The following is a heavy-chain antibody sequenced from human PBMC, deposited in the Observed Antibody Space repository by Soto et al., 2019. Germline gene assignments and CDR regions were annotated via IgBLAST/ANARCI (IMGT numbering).Heavy chain of an antibody. CDR3: AHTVDYGELWDY. Sequence: QITLKESGPTLVKPTQTLTLTCTFSGFSLSTSGVGVGWIRQPPGKALEWLALIYWDDDKRYSPSLKSRLTITQDTSKNQVVLTMTNMVPVDTATYSCAHTVDYGELWDYWGQGTLVTVSS. J-gene: IGHJ4*02. CDR2: IYWDDDK. V-gene: IGHV2-5*02. CDR1: GFSLSTSGVG. D-gene: IGHD4-17*01.